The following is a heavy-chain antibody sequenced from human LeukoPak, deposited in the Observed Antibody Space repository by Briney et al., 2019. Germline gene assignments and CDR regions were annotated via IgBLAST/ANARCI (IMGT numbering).Heavy chain of an antibody. CDR2: IIPIFGTA. D-gene: IGHD1-26*01. CDR1: GGTFSSYA. V-gene: IGHV1-69*05. J-gene: IGHJ3*02. CDR3: ARESLGATDAFDI. Sequence: SVKVPCKASGGTFSSYAISWVRQAPGQGLEWMGGIIPIFGTANYAQKFQSRVTITTDESTSTAYMELSSLRSEDTAVYYCARESLGATDAFDIWGQGTMVTVSS.